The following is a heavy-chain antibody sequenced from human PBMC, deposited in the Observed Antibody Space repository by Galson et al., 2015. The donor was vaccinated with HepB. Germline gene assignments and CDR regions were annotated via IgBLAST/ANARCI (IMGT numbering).Heavy chain of an antibody. CDR3: ARGGDSSSWYLYYFDY. CDR2: ISYDGSNK. CDR1: GFTFSSYA. D-gene: IGHD6-13*01. Sequence: SLRLSCAASGFTFSSYAMHWVRQAPGKGLEWVAVISYDGSNKYYADSVKGRFTISRDNSKNTLYLQMNSLRAEDTAVYYCARGGDSSSWYLYYFDYWGQGTLVTVSS. V-gene: IGHV3-30*04. J-gene: IGHJ4*02.